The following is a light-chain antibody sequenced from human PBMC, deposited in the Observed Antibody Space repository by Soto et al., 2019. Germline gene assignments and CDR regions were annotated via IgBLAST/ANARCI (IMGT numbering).Light chain of an antibody. CDR2: VAS. CDR3: QQYSSPPRT. J-gene: IGKJ1*01. V-gene: IGKV3-20*01. CDR1: QSVSSSY. Sequence: EIVLTQSPGTLSLSPGERATLSCRASQSVSSSYLAWYQQKPGQAPRLLIYVASSRATGIPDRFSGSRSGTDFTLTISRLEPEDFAVYYCQQYSSPPRTFGQGTKVEIK.